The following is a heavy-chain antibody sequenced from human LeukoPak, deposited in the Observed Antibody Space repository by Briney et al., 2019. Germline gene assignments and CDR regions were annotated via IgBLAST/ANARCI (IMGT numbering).Heavy chain of an antibody. CDR1: GYTFTGYY. V-gene: IGHV1-2*02. CDR2: IDPNSGGT. J-gene: IGHJ4*02. Sequence: ASVKVSCKASGYTFTGYYMHWVRQAPGQGLEWMGWIDPNSGGTNYAQKFQGRVTMTRDTSISTAYMVPNRLRSDDTAVYYCAREYYYGSGNYYNRIDYWGQGTLVTVSS. D-gene: IGHD3-10*01. CDR3: AREYYYGSGNYYNRIDY.